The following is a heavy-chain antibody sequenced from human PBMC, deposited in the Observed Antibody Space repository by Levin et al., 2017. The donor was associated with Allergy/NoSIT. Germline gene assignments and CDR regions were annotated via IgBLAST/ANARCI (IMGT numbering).Heavy chain of an antibody. CDR2: ISYDGSNK. D-gene: IGHD1-26*01. V-gene: IGHV3-30-3*01. Sequence: GGSLRLSCAASGFTFSSYAMHWVRQAPGKGLEWVAVISYDGSNKYYADSVKGRFTISRDNSKNTLYLQMNSLRAEDTAVYYCARAAGATPDYYYYGMDVWGQGTTVTVSS. J-gene: IGHJ6*02. CDR3: ARAAGATPDYYYYGMDV. CDR1: GFTFSSYA.